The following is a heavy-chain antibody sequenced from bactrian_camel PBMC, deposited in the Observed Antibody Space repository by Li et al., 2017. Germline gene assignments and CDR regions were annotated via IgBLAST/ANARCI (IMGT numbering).Heavy chain of an antibody. V-gene: IGHV3S40*01. CDR2: GTSGGAA. Sequence: DVQLVESGGGLVQPGGSLRLSCQASGFYFNTRHMSWVRQAPGTGLQWVSTGTSGGAAYFADSVKGRFTISRVSAKNTVYLQMNSLKTEDTAVYYCAPTWARDNCGDRCFYYGMDVWGKGTQVTVSS. CDR1: GFYFNTRH. D-gene: IGHD1*01. J-gene: IGHJ7*01.